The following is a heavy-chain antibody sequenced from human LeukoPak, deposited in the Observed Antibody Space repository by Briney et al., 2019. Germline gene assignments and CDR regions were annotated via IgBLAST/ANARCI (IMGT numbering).Heavy chain of an antibody. V-gene: IGHV3-23*01. CDR3: AKHNGGRSFDY. J-gene: IGHJ4*02. D-gene: IGHD2-8*01. Sequence: GGSLRLSCAASGFTFSNAWLSWVRQAPGKGLEWVSAISGGGVGTYYADSVKGRFTISRDNSKNTLYLQMNSLRVEDTALYYCAKHNGGRSFDYWGQGTLVTVSS. CDR1: GFTFSNAW. CDR2: ISGGGVGT.